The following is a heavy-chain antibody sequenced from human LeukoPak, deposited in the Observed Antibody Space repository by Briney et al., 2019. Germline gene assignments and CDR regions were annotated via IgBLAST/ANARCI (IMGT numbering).Heavy chain of an antibody. CDR2: ISYDGSNE. CDR3: AHHGGGTIRLGAFDI. J-gene: IGHJ3*02. D-gene: IGHD3-3*01. Sequence: GGSLRLSCAASGFTFSSYVMHWVRQAPGKGLEWVAIISYDGSNEYYADSVKGRFTNSRDNSKNTLYLQMSSLRAEDTAVYYCAHHGGGTIRLGAFDIWGQGTMVTVSS. CDR1: GFTFSSYV. V-gene: IGHV3-30*04.